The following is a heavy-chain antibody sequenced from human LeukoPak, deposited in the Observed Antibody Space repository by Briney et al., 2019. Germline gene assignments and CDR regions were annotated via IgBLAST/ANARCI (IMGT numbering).Heavy chain of an antibody. J-gene: IGHJ4*02. D-gene: IGHD6-13*01. CDR1: GGSISSYY. CDR2: IYYSGST. CDR3: ARGPLATPYYFDY. V-gene: IGHV4-59*01. Sequence: SETLSLTCTVSGGSISSYYWTWIRQPPGKGLEWIGYIYYSGSTNYNPSLKSRVTISVDTSKYQFSLKLSSVTAADTAVYYCARGPLATPYYFDYWGQGTLVTVSS.